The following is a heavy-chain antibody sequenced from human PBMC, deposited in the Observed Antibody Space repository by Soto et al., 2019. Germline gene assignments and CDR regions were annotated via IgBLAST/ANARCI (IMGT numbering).Heavy chain of an antibody. Sequence: QVQLVQSGAEVKKPGASVKVSCKASGYIFTSYGISWVRQAPGQGLEWMGRISTYNGNTKYAQKLQGRVTMTTDTSASIAYMELRSLRSDDTAVYYCARDNGQWLVSEWGQGTLVTFSS. V-gene: IGHV1-18*01. D-gene: IGHD6-19*01. CDR2: ISTYNGNT. CDR1: GYIFTSYG. CDR3: ARDNGQWLVSE. J-gene: IGHJ1*01.